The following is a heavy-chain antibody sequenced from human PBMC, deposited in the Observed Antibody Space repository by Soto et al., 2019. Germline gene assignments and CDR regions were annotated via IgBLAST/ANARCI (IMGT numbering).Heavy chain of an antibody. D-gene: IGHD6-13*01. V-gene: IGHV3-23*01. CDR2: ISGSGGST. Sequence: EVQLLESGGGLVQPGGSLGLSCAAAGFTFSIYPRSWVRRPQGKGLEWVSAISGSGGSTYYADSVKGRFTISRDNSKNTLYLQMNSLRADDTAVYYCAKATRGGAATLIRDYWGQGTLVTVSS. J-gene: IGHJ4*02. CDR1: GFTFSIYP. CDR3: AKATRGGAATLIRDY.